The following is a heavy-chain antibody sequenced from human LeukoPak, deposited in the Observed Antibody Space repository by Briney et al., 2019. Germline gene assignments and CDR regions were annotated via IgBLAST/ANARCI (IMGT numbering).Heavy chain of an antibody. CDR1: GFTFSTYA. V-gene: IGHV3-30*04. CDR3: ARDFSRGSYKGRDYYMDV. Sequence: GGSLRLSCAASGFTFSTYAMHWVRQAPGKGLEWVAVISYDVSKTYYADSVKGRFTISRDNSKNTLYLQMNSLRAEDTAVYYCARDFSRGSYKGRDYYMDVWGKGTTVTVSS. CDR2: ISYDVSKT. J-gene: IGHJ6*03. D-gene: IGHD1-26*01.